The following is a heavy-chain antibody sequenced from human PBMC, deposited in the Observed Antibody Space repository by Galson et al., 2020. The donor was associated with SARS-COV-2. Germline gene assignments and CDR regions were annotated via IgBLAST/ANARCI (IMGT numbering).Heavy chain of an antibody. Sequence: SVKVSCKASGGTFSSYAISWVRQAPGQGLEWMGGIIPIFGTANYAQKFQGRVTITADESTSTAYMELSSLRSEDTAVYYCARLRTKYSVSCYYYDGRDVWGQGTTVTVSS. V-gene: IGHV1-69*13. D-gene: IGHD1-26*01. CDR2: IIPIFGTA. CDR1: GGTFSSYA. CDR3: ARLRTKYSVSCYYYDGRDV. J-gene: IGHJ6*02.